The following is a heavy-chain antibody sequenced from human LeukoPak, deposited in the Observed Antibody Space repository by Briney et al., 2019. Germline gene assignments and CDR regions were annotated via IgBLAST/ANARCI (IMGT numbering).Heavy chain of an antibody. D-gene: IGHD3-22*01. CDR2: INHSGST. V-gene: IGHV4-34*01. CDR3: ARATYDYYDSSGYFDY. Sequence: SSETLSLTCAVYGGSFSGYYWSRIRQPPGKGLEWIGEINHSGSTNYNPSLKSRVTISVDTSKNQSSLKLSSVTAADTAVYYCARATYDYYDSSGYFDYWGQGTLVTVSS. J-gene: IGHJ4*02. CDR1: GGSFSGYY.